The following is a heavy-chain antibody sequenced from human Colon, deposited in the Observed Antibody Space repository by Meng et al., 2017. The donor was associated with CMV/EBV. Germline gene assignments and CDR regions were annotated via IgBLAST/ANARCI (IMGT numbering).Heavy chain of an antibody. CDR2: IHWDDDK. CDR3: ARHSLTILTD. J-gene: IGHJ4*02. CDR1: GFSLTTTGAG. Sequence: HTNFKDSGPALVHPTQTLPLTCAFSGFSLTTTGAGVAWVRQPPGKAPELLALIHWDDDKRYSPSLKNRLNITKDTSKNQVVLSMTDLDPADTGTFYCARHSLTILTDWGQAGLVTVSS. V-gene: IGHV2-5*02. D-gene: IGHD2-8*02.